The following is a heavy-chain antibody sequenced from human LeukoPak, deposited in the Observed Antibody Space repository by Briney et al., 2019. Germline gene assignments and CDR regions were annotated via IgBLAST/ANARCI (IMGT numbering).Heavy chain of an antibody. CDR1: GYTFTSYY. J-gene: IGHJ4*02. D-gene: IGHD3-10*01. CDR3: ATVGLSVDYYGSGSTFDY. Sequence: ASVKVSCEASGYTFTSYYMHWVRQAPGKGLEWMGGFDPEDGETIYAQKFQGRVTMTEDTSTDTAYMELSSLRSEDTAVYYCATVGLSVDYYGSGSTFDYWGQGTLVTVSP. CDR2: FDPEDGET. V-gene: IGHV1-24*01.